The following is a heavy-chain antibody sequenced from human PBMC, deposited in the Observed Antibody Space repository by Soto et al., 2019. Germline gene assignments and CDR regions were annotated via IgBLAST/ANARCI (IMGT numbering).Heavy chain of an antibody. D-gene: IGHD6-13*01. J-gene: IGHJ6*02. V-gene: IGHV4-39*01. CDR2: NYYSGST. CDR3: ATSSSWYSGMDV. Sequence: LQLQESGPGLVKPSETLSLTCTVSGGSISSSSYYWGWIRQPPGKGLEWIGSNYYSGSTYYNPSLKSRVTISVDTSKNQFSLKLSSVTAADTAVYYCATSSSWYSGMDVWGQGTTVTVSS. CDR1: GGSISSSSYY.